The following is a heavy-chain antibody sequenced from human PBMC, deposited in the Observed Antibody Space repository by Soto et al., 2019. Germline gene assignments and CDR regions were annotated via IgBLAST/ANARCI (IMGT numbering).Heavy chain of an antibody. CDR2: INPKNGVT. D-gene: IGHD2-21*01. CDR1: GYSYTGYY. V-gene: IGHV1-2*02. CDR3: AKEGVIAAPTQHNWFDP. J-gene: IGHJ5*02. Sequence: ASVKVSCKASGYSYTGYYLHWVRQAPGQGLEWMGWINPKNGVTKYGQKFQGRLTMTRDTSTSTAYMELSRLQSDDTAVYYCAKEGVIAAPTQHNWFDPSGQGVLVTVSS.